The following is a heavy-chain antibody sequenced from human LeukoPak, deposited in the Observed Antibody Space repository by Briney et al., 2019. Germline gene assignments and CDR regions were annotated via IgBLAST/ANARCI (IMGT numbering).Heavy chain of an antibody. D-gene: IGHD2-8*01. J-gene: IGHJ6*02. CDR2: IIPIFGTA. V-gene: IGHV1-69*13. Sequence: ASVNVSCKASGGTFSSYAISWVRQAPGQGLEWMGGIIPIFGTANYAQKFQGRVTITADESTSTAYMELSSLRSEDTAVYYCARDKVEDIVLIPSGMDVWGQGTTVTVSS. CDR3: ARDKVEDIVLIPSGMDV. CDR1: GGTFSSYA.